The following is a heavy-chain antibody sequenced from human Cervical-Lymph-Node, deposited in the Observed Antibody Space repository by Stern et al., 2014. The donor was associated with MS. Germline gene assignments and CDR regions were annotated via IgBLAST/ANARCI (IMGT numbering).Heavy chain of an antibody. V-gene: IGHV1-8*01. CDR1: GYIFTSDD. CDR2: MNPDSGDT. D-gene: IGHD7-27*01. CDR3: TKAWGN. J-gene: IGHJ1*01. Sequence: QVQLGQSGAEVRKPGASVRLSCKASGYIFTSDDINWVRQASGQGLEWMGWMNPDSGDTGFEQKFRGRVTMTRDISTSTAYMELSSLTSEDTAVYYCTKAWGNWGQGTQVTVSS.